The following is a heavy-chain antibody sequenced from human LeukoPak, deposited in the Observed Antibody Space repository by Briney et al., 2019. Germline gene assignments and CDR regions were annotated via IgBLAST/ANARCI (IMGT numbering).Heavy chain of an antibody. CDR1: GYTFTSYG. Sequence: HRASVNVSCMASGYTFTSYGISWVRQAPGQGLEWMGWVSAYNGDTNYAQNLQGRVTMTTDTSTSTAHMELRTLRSDDTAVYYCARGKGARDYWGQGTLVTVSS. D-gene: IGHD1-26*01. V-gene: IGHV1-18*01. CDR2: VSAYNGDT. J-gene: IGHJ4*02. CDR3: ARGKGARDY.